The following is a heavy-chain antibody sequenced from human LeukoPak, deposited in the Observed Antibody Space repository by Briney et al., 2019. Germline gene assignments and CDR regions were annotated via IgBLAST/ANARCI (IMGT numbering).Heavy chain of an antibody. D-gene: IGHD2-8*01. CDR2: MSPKSGKT. CDR1: GHTFTSHD. V-gene: IGHV1-8*01. J-gene: IGHJ4*02. Sequence: ASVKVSCKASGHTFTSHDINWVRQATGLGLEWLGWMSPKSGKTGYAQKFQSRVTMTRDTSISTAYMELSSLRFDDTAVYFCTREEDCADGICYEDWGQGTLVTVSS. CDR3: TREEDCADGICYED.